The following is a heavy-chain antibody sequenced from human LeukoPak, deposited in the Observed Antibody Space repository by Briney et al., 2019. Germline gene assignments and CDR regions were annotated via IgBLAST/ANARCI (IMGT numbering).Heavy chain of an antibody. CDR3: ARITVIRVAAMDV. J-gene: IGHJ6*03. CDR1: GFTFSSYW. CDR2: ISGSGGST. D-gene: IGHD3-10*01. V-gene: IGHV3-23*01. Sequence: GGSLRLSCVASGFTFSSYWMSWVRQAPGKGLEWVSAISGSGGSTYYADSVKGRFTISRDNSKNTLYLQMNSLSSEDTAVYYCARITVIRVAAMDVWGKGTTVTISS.